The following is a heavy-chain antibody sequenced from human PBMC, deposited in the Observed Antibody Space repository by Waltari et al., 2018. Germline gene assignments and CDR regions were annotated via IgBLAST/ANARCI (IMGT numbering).Heavy chain of an antibody. V-gene: IGHV1-69*01. CDR2: IIPIFGTA. D-gene: IGHD6-19*01. Sequence: QVQLVQSGAEVKKPGSSVKVSCKASGGTFSSYAISWVRQAPGQGLGWMGVIIPIFGTANYARKFQGRVTITADESTITAYMELSSLRSEDTAVYYCARDDGYSSGWRGDYWGQGTLVTVSS. CDR3: ARDDGYSSGWRGDY. J-gene: IGHJ4*02. CDR1: GGTFSSYA.